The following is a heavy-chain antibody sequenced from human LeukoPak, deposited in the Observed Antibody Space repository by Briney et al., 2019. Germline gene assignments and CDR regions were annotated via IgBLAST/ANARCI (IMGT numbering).Heavy chain of an antibody. CDR1: GYSFTSYW. CDR3: ARHSGTAAGTGTIDY. J-gene: IGHJ4*02. CDR2: IYPGDSDT. V-gene: IGHV5-51*01. D-gene: IGHD6-13*01. Sequence: GESLKISCKGSGYSFTSYWVGWVRQMPGKGLEWMGIIYPGDSDTRYSPSFQGQVTISADKSISTAYLQWSSLKASDTAMYYCARHSGTAAGTGTIDYWGQGTLVTVSS.